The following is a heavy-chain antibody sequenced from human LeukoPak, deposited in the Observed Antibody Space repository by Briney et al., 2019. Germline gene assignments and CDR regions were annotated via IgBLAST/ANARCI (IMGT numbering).Heavy chain of an antibody. V-gene: IGHV1-8*01. CDR1: GYNFIEYD. Sequence: ASVKVSCQASGYNFIEYDINWVRQAPGQGREWMGWMNPSSGNTGYAQKFQGRVSMTRDTSINIAYMELTSLGSDDTAVYYCAGGISGYSYGYGDNWGRGTLVTVPS. J-gene: IGHJ4*02. CDR2: MNPSSGNT. CDR3: AGGISGYSYGYGDN. D-gene: IGHD5-18*01.